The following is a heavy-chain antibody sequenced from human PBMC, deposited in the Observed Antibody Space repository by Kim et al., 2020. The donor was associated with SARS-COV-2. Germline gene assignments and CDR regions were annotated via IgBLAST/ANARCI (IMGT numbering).Heavy chain of an antibody. CDR3: ARDQDFWSGYSGYYYGMDV. J-gene: IGHJ6*02. D-gene: IGHD3-3*01. Sequence: SRVTISVDPSKNQFSLKLSSVTAADTAVYYCARDQDFWSGYSGYYYGMDVWGQGTTVTVSS. V-gene: IGHV4-31*02.